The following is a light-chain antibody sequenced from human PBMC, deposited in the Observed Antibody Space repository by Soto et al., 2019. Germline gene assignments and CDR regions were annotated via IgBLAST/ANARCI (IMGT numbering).Light chain of an antibody. V-gene: IGLV1-44*01. CDR3: AAWDDTLNGYV. CDR1: SSNIGSKT. CDR2: SNN. J-gene: IGLJ1*01. Sequence: QSVLTQPPSTSGTPGQRVTLSCSGGSSNIGSKTVNWYQHLPGTAPKLLIYSNNQRPSGVPDRFSGAKSGTSASLAVSGLQSEDEADYYCAAWDDTLNGYVFGTGTKLTVL.